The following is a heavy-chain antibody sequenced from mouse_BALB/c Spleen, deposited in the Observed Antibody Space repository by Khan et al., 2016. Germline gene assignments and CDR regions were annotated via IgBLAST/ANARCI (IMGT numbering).Heavy chain of an antibody. Sequence: QVQLKQSGAELVRPGVSVKISCKGSGYTFTDYAMHWVKQSHAKSLEWIGLISTYYGDTRYNQKFKDKATMTVDKSSSTAYMVLARLTSEDSAIYYCTRNWDPYAMDYWGQGTSVTVSS. CDR3: TRNWDPYAMDY. V-gene: IGHV1S137*01. CDR1: GYTFTDYA. CDR2: ISTYYGDT. J-gene: IGHJ4*01. D-gene: IGHD4-1*01.